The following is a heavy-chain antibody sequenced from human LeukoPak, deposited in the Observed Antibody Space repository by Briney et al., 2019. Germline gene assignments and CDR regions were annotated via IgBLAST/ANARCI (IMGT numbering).Heavy chain of an antibody. CDR3: AKATDYGDINWFDP. Sequence: GGSLRLSCAASGFTLSSYGMSWVRQAPGKGLEWVSAISGSGGSTYYADSVKGRFTISRDNSKNTLYLQMNSLRAEDTAVYYCAKATDYGDINWFDPWGQGTLVTVSS. V-gene: IGHV3-23*01. CDR2: ISGSGGST. D-gene: IGHD4-17*01. J-gene: IGHJ5*02. CDR1: GFTLSSYG.